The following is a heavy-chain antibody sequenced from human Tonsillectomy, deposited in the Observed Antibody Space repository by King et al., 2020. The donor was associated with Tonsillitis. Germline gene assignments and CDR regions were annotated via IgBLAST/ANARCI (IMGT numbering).Heavy chain of an antibody. V-gene: IGHV4-59*08. CDR2: IYYSGST. J-gene: IGHJ6*02. D-gene: IGHD6-19*01. CDR1: GGSISSYY. Sequence: QLQESGPGLVKPSETLSLTCTVSGGSISSYYWSWIRQPPGKGLEWIGYIYYSGSTNYNPSLKSRVTISVDTSKNQFSLKLSSVTAADTAVYYCARHWYSGGWYPHSMDVWGQGTTVTVSS. CDR3: ARHWYSGGWYPHSMDV.